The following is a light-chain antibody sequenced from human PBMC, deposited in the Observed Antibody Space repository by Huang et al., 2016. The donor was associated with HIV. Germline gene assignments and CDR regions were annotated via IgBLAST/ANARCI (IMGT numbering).Light chain of an antibody. Sequence: EIVMTPSPATLSASPGERATLSCRASQTVDSNLAWYQQEPGQPPRLLIYGAATRATGSPARISGSGSGTEFTLTISSLQSEDVAVYYCQQYNNWPPLLTFGGGTKVEIK. V-gene: IGKV3-15*01. CDR2: GAA. J-gene: IGKJ4*01. CDR1: QTVDSN. CDR3: QQYNNWPPLLT.